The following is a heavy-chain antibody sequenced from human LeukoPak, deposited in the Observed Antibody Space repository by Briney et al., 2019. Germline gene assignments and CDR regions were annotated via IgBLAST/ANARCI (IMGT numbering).Heavy chain of an antibody. J-gene: IGHJ4*02. CDR3: ARRVNDVVPYFDY. Sequence: SETLSLTCTVSGGSISSYYWSWIRQPPGKGLEWIGYIYYSGSTNYNPSLKSRVTISVDTSKNQFSLKLSSVTAADTAVYYCARRVNDVVPYFDYWGRGTLVTVSS. CDR2: IYYSGST. D-gene: IGHD2-15*01. V-gene: IGHV4-59*08. CDR1: GGSISSYY.